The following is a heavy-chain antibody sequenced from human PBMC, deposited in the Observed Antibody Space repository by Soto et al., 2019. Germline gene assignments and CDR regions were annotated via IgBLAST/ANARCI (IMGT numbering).Heavy chain of an antibody. Sequence: EVQLMESGGGMVQHGGSLRLSCAASGFTFNNYAMSWVRQAPGKGLEWVSSIGASGGSAYYADSVKGRFTISRDNFKNSASVEMSPLRLEDTAVDWCAKELSEFEESGYILWGQGTLVTVSS. D-gene: IGHD5-12*01. V-gene: IGHV3-23*01. CDR2: IGASGGSA. CDR3: AKELSEFEESGYIL. J-gene: IGHJ4*02. CDR1: GFTFNNYA.